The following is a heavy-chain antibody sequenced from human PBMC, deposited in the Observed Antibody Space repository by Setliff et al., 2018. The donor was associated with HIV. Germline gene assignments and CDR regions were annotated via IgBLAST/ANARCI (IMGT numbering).Heavy chain of an antibody. CDR3: AVPITRTDYEGLDY. Sequence: ASVKVSCKASGYTFTAHFLHWVRQAPGQGLEWMGRINPNSGAADYAQNFQGRVTMTRATSMSTAYMEVSNLRSNDTATYYCAVPITRTDYEGLDYWGQGTLVTVS. CDR2: INPNSGAA. CDR1: GYTFTAHF. J-gene: IGHJ4*02. V-gene: IGHV1-2*06. D-gene: IGHD4-17*01.